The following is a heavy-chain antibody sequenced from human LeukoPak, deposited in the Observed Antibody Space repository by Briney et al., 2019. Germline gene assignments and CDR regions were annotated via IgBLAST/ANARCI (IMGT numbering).Heavy chain of an antibody. CDR3: ARHYGP. Sequence: SETLSLTCAVTGGSISNNWWTWVRQPPGKGLEWIGSIYYSGSTYYNPSLKSRVTISVDTSKNQFSLRLNSVTATDTAVYYCARHYGPWGQGTLVTVSS. J-gene: IGHJ4*02. CDR1: GGSISNNW. D-gene: IGHD3-10*01. CDR2: IYYSGST. V-gene: IGHV4-39*01.